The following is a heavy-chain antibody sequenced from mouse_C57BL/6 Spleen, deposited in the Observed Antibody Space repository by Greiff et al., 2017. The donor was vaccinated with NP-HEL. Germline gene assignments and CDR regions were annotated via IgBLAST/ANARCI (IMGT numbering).Heavy chain of an antibody. CDR3: AREGAGTEYFDV. CDR1: GYAFSSYW. CDR2: IYHGDGDT. J-gene: IGHJ1*03. V-gene: IGHV1-80*01. D-gene: IGHD4-1*01. Sequence: QVHVKQSGAELVKPGASVKISCTASGYAFSSYWMNWVKQRPGKGLEWIGQIYHGDGDTNYNGKFKGKATLTADKSSSTAYMQLSSLTAEDAAVYFCAREGAGTEYFDVWGTGTTVTVSS.